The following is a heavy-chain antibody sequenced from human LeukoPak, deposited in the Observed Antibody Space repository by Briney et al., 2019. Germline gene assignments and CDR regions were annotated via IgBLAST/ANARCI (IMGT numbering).Heavy chain of an antibody. D-gene: IGHD6-13*01. Sequence: GGPLQISCQGSGSLFTSYWINGVRQVPGKGLESRGRIDPSDSYTSNSPSFQGHVTISADKSISTAYLQWSSLQASDTAMYYCARVPIAAAAHYYYGMDVWGKGTTVTVSS. CDR3: ARVPIAAAAHYYYGMDV. CDR1: GSLFTSYW. CDR2: IDPSDSYT. J-gene: IGHJ6*04. V-gene: IGHV5-10-1*01.